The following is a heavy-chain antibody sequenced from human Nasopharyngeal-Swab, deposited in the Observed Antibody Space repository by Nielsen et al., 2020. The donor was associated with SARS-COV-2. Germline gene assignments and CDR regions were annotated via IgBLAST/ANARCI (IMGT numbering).Heavy chain of an antibody. V-gene: IGHV3-11*04. CDR3: ERYYWTNSWYRWFDP. CDR1: GLTFSDYY. Sequence: GGSLRLSCAASGLTFSDYYMSWIRQAPGKGLDWVSYIITSGPTIYYADSVKGRFTISRDNANNSLFLQMNSLRAEDTAIYYGERYYWTNSWYRWFDPWGQGTLVTVSS. CDR2: IITSGPTI. D-gene: IGHD2-8*01. J-gene: IGHJ5*02.